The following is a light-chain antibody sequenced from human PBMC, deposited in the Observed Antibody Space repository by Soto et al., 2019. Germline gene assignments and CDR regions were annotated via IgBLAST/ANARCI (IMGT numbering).Light chain of an antibody. V-gene: IGKV1-8*01. CDR2: AAS. CDR3: QQYYSYPWT. Sequence: AIRMTQSPSSFSASTGDRVNITCRASQGISSYLAWYQQKPGKAPKLLIYAASTLQSGVPSRFSGSGSVTDFTLTIICLQSEDFATYYCQQYYSYPWTFGQGTKVDIK. CDR1: QGISSY. J-gene: IGKJ1*01.